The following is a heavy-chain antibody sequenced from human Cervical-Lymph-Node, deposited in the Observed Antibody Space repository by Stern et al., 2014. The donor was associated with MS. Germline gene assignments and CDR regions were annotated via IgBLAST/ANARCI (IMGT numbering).Heavy chain of an antibody. CDR3: ARGSDWYPLDY. CDR1: GFAFSTYG. V-gene: IGHV3-30*03. Sequence: VQLVESGGGVVQPGRSLRLSCSPSGFAFSTYGMHWVRQAPGKGLEWVALISFDGAKTYYADSVKGRFTISRDNPKNTLYLQMKSLRGEDTAVYYCARGSDWYPLDYWGQGTLVTVSS. J-gene: IGHJ4*02. CDR2: ISFDGAKT. D-gene: IGHD6-19*01.